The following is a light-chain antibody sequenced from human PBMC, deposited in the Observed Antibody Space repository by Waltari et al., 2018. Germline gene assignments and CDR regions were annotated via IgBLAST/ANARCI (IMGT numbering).Light chain of an antibody. CDR2: GVS. Sequence: EIVLTQSPGTLSLSPGERATLSCRASQSVTSNYLAWYQQKPGQAPRLLSYGVSSRATGIPDRFTGSGSGTDFTLTISRLEPEDFAVYYCQQYGGSPPLTFGGGTKVEIK. J-gene: IGKJ4*01. CDR3: QQYGGSPPLT. CDR1: QSVTSNY. V-gene: IGKV3-20*01.